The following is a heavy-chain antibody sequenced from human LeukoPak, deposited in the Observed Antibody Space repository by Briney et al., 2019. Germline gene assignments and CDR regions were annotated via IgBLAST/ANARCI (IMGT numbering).Heavy chain of an antibody. CDR3: AKDRSSGPHYYYGMDV. D-gene: IGHD6-25*01. J-gene: IGHJ6*02. V-gene: IGHV3-30*18. CDR2: NSYLGDDQ. Sequence: GGSLRLSCAASGFTFSSYGIHWILQAPAKGLKWVSVNSYLGDDQFYAESVKGRFTISRDNSKKTVFLQMNSLRGEDTAIYYCAKDRSSGPHYYYGMDVSGQATTVIVSS. CDR1: GFTFSSYG.